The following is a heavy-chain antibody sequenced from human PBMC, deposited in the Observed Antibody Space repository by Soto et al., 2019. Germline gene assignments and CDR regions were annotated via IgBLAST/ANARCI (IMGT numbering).Heavy chain of an antibody. CDR2: IYYSGST. J-gene: IGHJ4*02. CDR1: GGSISSYY. CDR3: ARHSRDTAMAQFDY. D-gene: IGHD5-18*01. Sequence: SETLSLTCTVSGGSISSYYWSWIRQPPGKGLEWIGYIYYSGSTNYNPSLKSRVTISVDTSKNQFSLKLSSVTAADTAVYYCARHSRDTAMAQFDYWGQGTLVTVSS. V-gene: IGHV4-59*08.